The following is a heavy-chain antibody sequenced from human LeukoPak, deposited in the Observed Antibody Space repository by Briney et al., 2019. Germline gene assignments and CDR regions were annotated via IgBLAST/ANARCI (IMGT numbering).Heavy chain of an antibody. D-gene: IGHD5-12*01. CDR1: GFTFSSYA. V-gene: IGHV3-23*01. J-gene: IGHJ4*02. Sequence: PGGSLRLSCAASGFTFSSYAMSWVRQAPGKGLEWVSAISGSGGSTYYADSVKGRFTISRDNSKNTLYLQMNSLRAEDTAVYYCAKVVEDIVVSLNYFDYWGQGTLVTVSS. CDR2: ISGSGGST. CDR3: AKVVEDIVVSLNYFDY.